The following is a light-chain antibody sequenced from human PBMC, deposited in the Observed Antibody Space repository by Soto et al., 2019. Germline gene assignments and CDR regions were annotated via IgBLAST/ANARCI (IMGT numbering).Light chain of an antibody. CDR1: QDIGNF. V-gene: IGKV1-33*01. J-gene: IGKJ2*01. Sequence: DIQMTQSPSSLSASVGDRVTITCQASQDIGNFLNWYQQKPGKAPKLLIYDASNLQTGVPSRFSGSGSGTHFTIPLSSLQTEDSATYYCHQYDNVPQPFGQGTQLEVK. CDR2: DAS. CDR3: HQYDNVPQP.